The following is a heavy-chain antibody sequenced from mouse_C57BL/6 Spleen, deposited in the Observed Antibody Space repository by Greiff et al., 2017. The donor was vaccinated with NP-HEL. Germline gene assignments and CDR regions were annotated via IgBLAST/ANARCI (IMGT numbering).Heavy chain of an antibody. D-gene: IGHD1-1*01. CDR2: ISYDGSN. Sequence: DVKLQESGPGLVKPSQSLSLTCSVTGYSITSGYYWNWIRQFPGNKLEWMGYISYDGSNNYNPYLKNRISITRDTSKNQFFLKLNSVTTEDTATYYWARGVLRYFDVWGTGTTVTVSS. CDR3: ARGVLRYFDV. V-gene: IGHV3-6*01. CDR1: GYSITSGYY. J-gene: IGHJ1*03.